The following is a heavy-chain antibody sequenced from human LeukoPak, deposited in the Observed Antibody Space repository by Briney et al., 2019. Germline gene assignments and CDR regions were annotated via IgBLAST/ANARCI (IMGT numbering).Heavy chain of an antibody. J-gene: IGHJ4*02. D-gene: IGHD3-10*01. CDR1: GYTFTIYG. CDR2: ISAYNGNT. Sequence: GASVKVSFKASGYTFTIYGISWVRQAPGQGREWMGWISAYNGNTNYAQKLQGRVTMTTDTSTSTAYMELRSLRSDDTAVYYCARFGRIDYYGSGSHFDYWGQGTLVTVSS. V-gene: IGHV1-18*04. CDR3: ARFGRIDYYGSGSHFDY.